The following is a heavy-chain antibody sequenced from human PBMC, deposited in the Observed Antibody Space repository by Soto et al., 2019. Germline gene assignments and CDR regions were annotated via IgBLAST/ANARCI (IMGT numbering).Heavy chain of an antibody. D-gene: IGHD4-17*01. CDR1: GGSINSGDYY. Sequence: QVQLQESGPGLVKPSQTLSLTCTVSGGSINSGDYYWSWIRQPPGKGLEWIGYIYYSGSTYYNPPLRSRVTISIDTSKNHFFLNLSSVTAADTAVYCCARIGLTTALLWGQGTLVTVSS. CDR3: ARIGLTTALL. CDR2: IYYSGST. V-gene: IGHV4-30-4*01. J-gene: IGHJ4*02.